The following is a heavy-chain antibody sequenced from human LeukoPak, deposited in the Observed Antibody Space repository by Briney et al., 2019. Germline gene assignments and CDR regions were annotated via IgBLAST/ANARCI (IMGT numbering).Heavy chain of an antibody. Sequence: ASVKVSCKASGYTFTGYYMHWVRQAPGQGLEWMGWINPNSGGTNYAQKFQGWVTMTRDTSISTAYMELSRLRSDDTAVYYCARGDQYYYDSSGRDAFDIWGQGTMVTVSS. V-gene: IGHV1-2*04. D-gene: IGHD3-22*01. J-gene: IGHJ3*02. CDR1: GYTFTGYY. CDR2: INPNSGGT. CDR3: ARGDQYYYDSSGRDAFDI.